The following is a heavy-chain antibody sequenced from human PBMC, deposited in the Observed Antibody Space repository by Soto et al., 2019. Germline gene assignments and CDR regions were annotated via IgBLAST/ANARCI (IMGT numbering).Heavy chain of an antibody. CDR1: GFTFSDYY. CDR3: AGHCSSNSCYKRTYYYYGMDV. CDR2: ISSSSSYT. D-gene: IGHD2-2*02. J-gene: IGHJ6*02. Sequence: LRLSCAAAGFTFSDYYMSWVRQAPGKGLEWVSYISSSSSYTNYADSVKGRFTISRDNAKNSLYLQMNSLRAEDTAVYYCAGHCSSNSCYKRTYYYYGMDVWGQGTTVTVSS. V-gene: IGHV3-11*06.